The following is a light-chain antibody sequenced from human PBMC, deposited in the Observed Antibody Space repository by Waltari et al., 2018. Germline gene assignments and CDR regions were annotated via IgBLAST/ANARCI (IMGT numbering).Light chain of an antibody. V-gene: IGKV1-5*03. CDR3: QQYFSGCT. J-gene: IGKJ2*02. CDR1: QSIVSW. CDR2: KAS. Sequence: DIQMTQSPSTLSASVGDRVTITCRASQSIVSWVAWYQQKPGKAPKLLIDKASSLQSGVPSTFSVSGSGTDVTLTISSLQPDDFATYYCQQYFSGCTFGQGTNLEIK.